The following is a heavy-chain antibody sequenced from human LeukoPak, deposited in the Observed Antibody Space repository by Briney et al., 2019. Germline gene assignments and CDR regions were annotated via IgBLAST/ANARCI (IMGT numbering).Heavy chain of an antibody. D-gene: IGHD2-15*01. CDR3: AKGGGSIGRSYYFDY. Sequence: GGSLRLSCAASGFTFSSYGMHWVRQAPGKGLEWVAAISNDGSNKFYTDSVKGRFTISRDNPKTTMNLQMNSLRAEDTAVYYCAKGGGSIGRSYYFDYWGQGTLVTVSS. J-gene: IGHJ4*02. CDR1: GFTFSSYG. V-gene: IGHV3-30*18. CDR2: ISNDGSNK.